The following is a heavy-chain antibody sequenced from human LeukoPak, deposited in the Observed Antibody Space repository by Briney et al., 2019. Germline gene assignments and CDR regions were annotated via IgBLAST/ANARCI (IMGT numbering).Heavy chain of an antibody. J-gene: IGHJ4*02. D-gene: IGHD1-1*01. V-gene: IGHV3-74*01. CDR2: INADGSST. CDR3: EGDQVYWTY. Sequence: GGSLRLSCAASGFTFSSYGMNWVRQAPGKGLVWVSRINADGSSTGYADSVQGRFTISRHNAKNTLYLKMNSLRVEGTIVYYCEGDQVYWTYWGQGTLVTVSS. CDR1: GFTFSSYG.